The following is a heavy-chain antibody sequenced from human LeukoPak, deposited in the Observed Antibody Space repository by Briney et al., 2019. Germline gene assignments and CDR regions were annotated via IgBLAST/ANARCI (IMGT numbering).Heavy chain of an antibody. CDR2: IYYSGST. Sequence: SETLSLTCTVSGGSISSYYWSWIRQPPGKGLEWIGYIYYSGSTNYNPSLKSRVTISVDTSKNQFSLKLSSVIAADTAVYFCARVSPTGGLAYWGQGALVTVSS. CDR3: ARVSPTGGLAY. CDR1: GGSISSYY. J-gene: IGHJ4*02. D-gene: IGHD1-1*01. V-gene: IGHV4-59*01.